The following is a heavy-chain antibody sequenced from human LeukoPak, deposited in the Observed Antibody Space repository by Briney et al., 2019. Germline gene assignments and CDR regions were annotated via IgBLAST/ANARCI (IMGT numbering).Heavy chain of an antibody. V-gene: IGHV1-18*01. CDR3: ARDSTRGAPNYYFDY. CDR2: ISAYNGDT. Sequence: ASVKVSCKASGYTFTSYGINRVRQAPGQGLEWMGWISAYNGDTNYAQKLQGRVTMTTDTSTSTAYMELSSLRSEDTAVYYCARDSTRGAPNYYFDYWGQGTLVTVSS. CDR1: GYTFTSYG. D-gene: IGHD3-10*01. J-gene: IGHJ4*02.